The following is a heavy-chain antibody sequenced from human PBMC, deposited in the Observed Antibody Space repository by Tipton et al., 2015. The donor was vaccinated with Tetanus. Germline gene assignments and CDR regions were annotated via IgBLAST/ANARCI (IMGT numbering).Heavy chain of an antibody. CDR1: GGSFSGYY. CDR3: AGWKVLWFGESNWFDP. CDR2: INHSGST. D-gene: IGHD3-10*01. Sequence: TLSLTCAVYGGSFSGYYWSWIRQPPGKGLEWIGEINHSGSTNYNPSLKSRVTISVDTPKNQFSLKLSSVTAADTAVYYCAGWKVLWFGESNWFDPWGQGTLVTVSS. V-gene: IGHV4-34*01. J-gene: IGHJ5*02.